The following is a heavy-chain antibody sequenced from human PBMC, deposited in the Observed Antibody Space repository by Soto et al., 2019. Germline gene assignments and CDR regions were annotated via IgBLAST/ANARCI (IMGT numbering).Heavy chain of an antibody. CDR3: ARTYYYDSSGYSGFEY. V-gene: IGHV3-30-3*01. Sequence: QVHLVESGGGVVQPGRSLRLSCAASGFTFSSYAMHWVRQASGKGLEWVAVISFDEGNKYYADSVKGRFTISRDNSKNTLYLQMNSLRAGDTAVYYCARTYYYDSSGYSGFEYWGQGTLVTVSS. D-gene: IGHD3-22*01. CDR2: ISFDEGNK. CDR1: GFTFSSYA. J-gene: IGHJ4*02.